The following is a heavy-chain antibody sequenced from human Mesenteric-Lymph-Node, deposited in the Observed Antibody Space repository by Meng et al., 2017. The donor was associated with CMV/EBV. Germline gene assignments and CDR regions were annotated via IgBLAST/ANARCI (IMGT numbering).Heavy chain of an antibody. CDR3: AKDWEGYDSGKWRGDGMDA. J-gene: IGHJ6*02. CDR1: GFTFSSYA. Sequence: GGSLRLSCAASGFTFSSYAMSWVRQAPGKGLEWVSTTRAGGGRTYNADSVKGRFTISRANSKYTLYLQMNSLRADDRAVYYCAKDWEGYDSGKWRGDGMDAWGQGTTVTVSS. CDR2: TRAGGGRT. D-gene: IGHD3-22*01. V-gene: IGHV3-23*01.